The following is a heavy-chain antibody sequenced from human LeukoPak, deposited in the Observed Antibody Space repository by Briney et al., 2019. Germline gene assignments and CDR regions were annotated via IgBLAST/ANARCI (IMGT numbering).Heavy chain of an antibody. CDR2: INAGNGNT. D-gene: IGHD3-9*01. V-gene: IGHV1-3*01. J-gene: IGHJ6*02. Sequence: GASVKVSCKASGYTFTSYAMHWVRQAPGQRLEWMGWINAGNGNTKYSQKFQGRVTITRDTSASTAYMELSSLRSEDTAVYYCARNDILTLGADVWGQGTTVTVSS. CDR3: ARNDILTLGADV. CDR1: GYTFTSYA.